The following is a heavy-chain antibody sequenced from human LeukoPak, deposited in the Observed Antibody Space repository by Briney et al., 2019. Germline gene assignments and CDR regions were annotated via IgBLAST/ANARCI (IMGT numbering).Heavy chain of an antibody. J-gene: IGHJ4*02. CDR2: ISGSGGST. D-gene: IGHD6-6*01. CDR1: GFTFSSYA. V-gene: IGHV3-23*01. Sequence: GGSLRLFCAASGFTFSSYAMSWVRQAPGKGLEWVSAISGSGGSTYYADSVKGRFTISRDNSKNTLYLQMNSLRAEDTAVYYCAKDQDSIAARFDDYWGQGTLVTVSS. CDR3: AKDQDSIAARFDDY.